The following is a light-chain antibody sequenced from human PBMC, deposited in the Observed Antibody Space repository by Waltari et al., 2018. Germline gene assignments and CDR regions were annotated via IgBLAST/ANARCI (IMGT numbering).Light chain of an antibody. J-gene: IGKJ1*01. V-gene: IGKV3-15*01. CDR1: QSVYSN. Sequence: EVVLSQSPATLSVSPGGRATLSCRASQSVYSNLAWYQQKPGQPPRLLSYGASTRATGIPARFSASGSGTEFTLTISSLQSEDFAVYYCQQYNNWPPYTFGQGTKVEIK. CDR3: QQYNNWPPYT. CDR2: GAS.